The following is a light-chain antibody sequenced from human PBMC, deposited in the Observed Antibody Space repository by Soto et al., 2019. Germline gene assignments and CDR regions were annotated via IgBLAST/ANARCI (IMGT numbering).Light chain of an antibody. J-gene: IGLJ2*01. CDR3: SSYTSTNTVV. V-gene: IGLV2-14*03. Sequence: QSVLTQPASVSGSPGQSITISCSGTSSDVGAYNYVSWYQQHPGKVPKLIIYEVSIRPSGVSDRFSGSKSANTASLTISGLRAEDEADYYCSSYTSTNTVVFGGGTKVTVL. CDR2: EVS. CDR1: SSDVGAYNY.